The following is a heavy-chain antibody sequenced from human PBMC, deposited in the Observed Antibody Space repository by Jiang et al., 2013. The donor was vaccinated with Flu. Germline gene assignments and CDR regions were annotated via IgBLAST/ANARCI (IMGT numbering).Heavy chain of an antibody. CDR3: ASQTSVTTLIDY. CDR2: ISVSGGST. J-gene: IGHJ4*02. D-gene: IGHD4-17*01. CDR1: RFTFTSYA. V-gene: IGHV3-23*01. Sequence: GLVQPGGSLRLSCAASRFTFTSYAMSWVRQAPGEGLEWVSTISVSGGSTYHADSVKGRFTISRDNSKNTLYLQMNSLRAEDTAVYYCASQTSVTTLIDYWGQGTLVTVSS.